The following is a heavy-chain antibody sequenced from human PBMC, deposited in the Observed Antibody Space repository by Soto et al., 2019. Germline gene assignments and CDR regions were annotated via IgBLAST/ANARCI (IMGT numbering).Heavy chain of an antibody. J-gene: IGHJ4*02. Sequence: QITLKESGPTLVKPTQTLTLTCTFSGFSLSTSGVGVGWIRQPPGKALEWLARIYWDDDKGYSPSLKSRLTSTKDPSKHQVVLTMPNMDPVDAATYYCALRLAATGLFDYWGQGTLVTVSS. CDR3: ALRLAATGLFDY. V-gene: IGHV2-5*02. CDR2: IYWDDDK. D-gene: IGHD6-13*01. CDR1: GFSLSTSGVG.